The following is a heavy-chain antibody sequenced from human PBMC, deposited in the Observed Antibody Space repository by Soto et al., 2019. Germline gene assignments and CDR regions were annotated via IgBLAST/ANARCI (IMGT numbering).Heavy chain of an antibody. Sequence: ASVKVSCKASGYTFTGYYMHWVRQAPGQGLEWMGWINPNSGGTNYAQKFQGWVTMTRDTSISTAYMELSRLRSDDTAVYYCARGSITIFGVVPQTYYGMDVWGQGTTVTVS. J-gene: IGHJ6*02. CDR1: GYTFTGYY. V-gene: IGHV1-2*04. CDR2: INPNSGGT. CDR3: ARGSITIFGVVPQTYYGMDV. D-gene: IGHD3-3*01.